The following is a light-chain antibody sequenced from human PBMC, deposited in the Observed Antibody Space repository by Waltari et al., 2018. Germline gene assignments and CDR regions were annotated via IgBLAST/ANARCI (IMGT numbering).Light chain of an antibody. V-gene: IGLV2-23*02. CDR2: AVS. CDR3: SSYAGSSKGV. J-gene: IGLJ2*01. Sequence: QSALTQPASVSGSPGQPITIPCTGTSSDVGNYKRVSWYQQHPVKAPQLMIYAVSKRPSGGSDRFSGSKSVDMGSLTISGLQPEDEAEYFCSSYAGSSKGVFGGGTKVTVL. CDR1: SSDVGNYKR.